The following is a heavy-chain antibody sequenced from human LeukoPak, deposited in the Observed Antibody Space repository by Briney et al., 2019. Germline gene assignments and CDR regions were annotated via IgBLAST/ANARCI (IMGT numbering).Heavy chain of an antibody. CDR1: GFTFSDSW. CDR2: MNQDGSEK. D-gene: IGHD3-16*01. J-gene: IGHJ6*02. V-gene: IGHV3-7*01. CDR3: ATYTHWVAGDV. Sequence: PGGSLRLSCAASGFTFSDSWMSWVRQAPGKGLEWVANMNQDGSEKDYVDSVKGRFTISRDNARNSLYLQMCSLRAEDTAVYYCATYTHWVAGDVWGQGTTVTVSS.